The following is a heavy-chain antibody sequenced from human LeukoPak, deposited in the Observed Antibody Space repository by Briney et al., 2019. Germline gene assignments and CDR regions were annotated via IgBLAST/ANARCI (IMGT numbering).Heavy chain of an antibody. CDR1: GFTFSSYT. CDR2: ITTSDGNT. D-gene: IGHD7-27*01. CDR3: AKDGGLWVSAHWGDS. J-gene: IGHJ4*02. Sequence: GGSLRLSCAASGFTFSSYTMSWVHQAPGKGLEWVSTITTSDGNTYYADSVKGRFTVSRDNSKNTLFLQMNSLRAEDTAVYYCAKDGGLWVSAHWGDSWGRGTLVTVSS. V-gene: IGHV3-23*01.